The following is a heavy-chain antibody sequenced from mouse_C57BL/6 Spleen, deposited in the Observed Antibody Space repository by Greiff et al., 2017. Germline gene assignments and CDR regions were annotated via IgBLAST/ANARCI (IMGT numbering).Heavy chain of an antibody. D-gene: IGHD1-1*01. V-gene: IGHV1-54*01. CDR3: ARSRGSITTVVAPFDY. Sequence: QVQLQQSGAELVRPGTSVKVSCKASGYAFTNYLIEWVKQRPGQGLEWIGVLNPGSGGTNYNEKFKGKATLTADKSSSTAYMQLSSLTSEDSAVYFCARSRGSITTVVAPFDYWGQGTTLTVSS. CDR2: LNPGSGGT. J-gene: IGHJ2*01. CDR1: GYAFTNYL.